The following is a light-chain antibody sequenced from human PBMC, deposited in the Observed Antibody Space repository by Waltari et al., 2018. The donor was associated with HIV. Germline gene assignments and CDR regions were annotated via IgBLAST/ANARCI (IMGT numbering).Light chain of an antibody. CDR3: QQYNDWPRT. V-gene: IGKV3-15*01. CDR1: QSISTN. Sequence: EVELTQSPATLTLCPRERANLPCRASQSISTNLVWYQQKPGHAPSLLIYGASTMSTGIPARFSGSGSGTEFTLTISSLQSEDFAVYYCQQYNDWPRTFGQGTKVEIK. CDR2: GAS. J-gene: IGKJ1*01.